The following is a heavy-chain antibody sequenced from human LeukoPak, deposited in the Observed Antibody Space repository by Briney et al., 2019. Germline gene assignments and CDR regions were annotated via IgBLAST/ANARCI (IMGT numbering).Heavy chain of an antibody. CDR3: ARRGLQLLGRYYYYMDV. CDR1: GYTFTSYG. CDR2: ISAYNGNT. V-gene: IGHV1-18*01. J-gene: IGHJ6*03. Sequence: ASVKVSCKASGYTFTSYGISWVRQAPGQGLEWMGWISAYNGNTNYAQKLQGGVTMTTDTSTSTAYMELRSLRSDDTAVYYCARRGLQLLGRYYYYMDVWGKGTTVTVSS. D-gene: IGHD6-6*01.